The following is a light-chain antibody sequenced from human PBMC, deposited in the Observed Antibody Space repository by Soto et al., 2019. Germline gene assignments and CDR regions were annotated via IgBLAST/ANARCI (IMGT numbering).Light chain of an antibody. J-gene: IGKJ5*01. V-gene: IGKV3-20*01. CDR1: QSVKSSY. CDR2: GTS. Sequence: EISLTQSPCTLALSPGERATLPCRASQSVKSSYLAWYQHKPGHAPSLLIYGTSSRATGIPDRFSGSGSGTDFTLTISRLEPEDFAVYYCQQYGSSITFGQGTRLEIK. CDR3: QQYGSSIT.